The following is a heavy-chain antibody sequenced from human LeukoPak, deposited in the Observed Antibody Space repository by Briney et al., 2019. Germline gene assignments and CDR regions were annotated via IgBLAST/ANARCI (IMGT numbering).Heavy chain of an antibody. Sequence: SETLSLTCTVSGGSISSYYWSWIRQPPGKGLEWIGYIYCSGSTNYNPSLKSRVTISVDTSKNQFSLKLSSVTAADTAVYYCARGGYYYDSSGSNYYYYYMDVWGKGTTVIVSS. V-gene: IGHV4-59*01. D-gene: IGHD3-22*01. CDR1: GGSISSYY. CDR3: ARGGYYYDSSGSNYYYYYMDV. CDR2: IYCSGST. J-gene: IGHJ6*03.